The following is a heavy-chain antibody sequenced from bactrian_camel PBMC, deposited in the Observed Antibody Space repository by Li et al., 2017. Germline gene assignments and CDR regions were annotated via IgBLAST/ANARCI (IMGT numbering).Heavy chain of an antibody. CDR3: AAAEAHGSSCGDFGY. V-gene: IGHV3S9*01. D-gene: IGHD6*01. CDR2: IDKVGTP. Sequence: QVQLVESGGCSVQAGGSLRLSCAASGYTYSDYCMGWFRQVPGKEREGVVVIDKVGTPNYADSVKGRFTISRDNRENSVYLEMNNLKPEDTATYWCAAAEAHGSSCGDFGYWGRGTQVTVS. J-gene: IGHJ6*01. CDR1: GYTYSDYC.